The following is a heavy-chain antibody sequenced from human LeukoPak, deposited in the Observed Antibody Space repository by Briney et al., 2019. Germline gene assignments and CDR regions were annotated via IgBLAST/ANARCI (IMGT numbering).Heavy chain of an antibody. CDR3: ARLGSYHDF. CDR2: IHTSGAS. Sequence: PSETLSLTCTVSGDSLSSQYWSWIRQPPEKGLEWMGHIHTSGASRYYPSLESRLTLSIDTSRNHLSLKLTSVTAADTAVYFCARLGSYHDFWGQGALVTVSS. CDR1: GDSLSSQY. J-gene: IGHJ4*02. D-gene: IGHD1-26*01. V-gene: IGHV4-4*09.